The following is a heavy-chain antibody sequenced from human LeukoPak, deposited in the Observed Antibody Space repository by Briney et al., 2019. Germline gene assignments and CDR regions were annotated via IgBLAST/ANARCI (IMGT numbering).Heavy chain of an antibody. CDR1: GFTFSSYE. D-gene: IGHD3-10*02. CDR2: ISSSGSTI. CDR3: AELGITMIGGV. J-gene: IGHJ6*04. V-gene: IGHV3-48*03. Sequence: GGSLRLSCAASGFTFSSYEMNWVRQAPGKGMGWVSYISSSGSTISYADSMKGRFTISRDNAKHSLYLQMNSLRAEDTAVYYCAELGITMIGGVWGKGTTVTISS.